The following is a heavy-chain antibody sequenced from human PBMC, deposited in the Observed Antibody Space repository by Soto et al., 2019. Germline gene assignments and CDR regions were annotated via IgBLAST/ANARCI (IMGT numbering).Heavy chain of an antibody. CDR1: GGSISSGGYY. CDR3: ARVHYDSSGYVDY. Sequence: QVQLQESGPGLVKPSQTLSLTCTVSGGSISSGGYYWSWIRQHPGKGREWIGYIYYSGSTYYNPSLTSRVTTSVDTSKNQFSLKLSSVTAADTAVYYCARVHYDSSGYVDYWGQGTLVTVSS. D-gene: IGHD3-22*01. J-gene: IGHJ4*02. V-gene: IGHV4-31*03. CDR2: IYYSGST.